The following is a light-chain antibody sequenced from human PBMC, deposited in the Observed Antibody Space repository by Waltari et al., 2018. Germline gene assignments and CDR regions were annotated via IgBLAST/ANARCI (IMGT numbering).Light chain of an antibody. CDR3: QQANSFPLT. V-gene: IGKV1D-12*01. CDR1: KGISSW. Sequence: DIQMPQSPSSVSASVGDRVTITCRASKGISSWLAWYQQKPGTAPKLLIYAASDLQSGVPSRFSGGGSGTDFTLSTSTLQPEDFATYYGQQANSFPLTFGPGTKVEIK. J-gene: IGKJ3*01. CDR2: AAS.